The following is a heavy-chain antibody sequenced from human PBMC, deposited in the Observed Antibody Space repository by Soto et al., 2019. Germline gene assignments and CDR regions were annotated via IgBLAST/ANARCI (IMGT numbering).Heavy chain of an antibody. CDR1: GYTFAGYY. Sequence: GASVKVSCKASGYTFAGYYRQWVRQAPGQGLEWMGWINPNSGGTNYAQKFQGWVTMTRDTSISTAYMELSRLRSDDTAVYYCAREGWSPYYGMDVWGQGTTLTVSS. CDR2: INPNSGGT. D-gene: IGHD6-19*01. J-gene: IGHJ6*02. CDR3: AREGWSPYYGMDV. V-gene: IGHV1-2*04.